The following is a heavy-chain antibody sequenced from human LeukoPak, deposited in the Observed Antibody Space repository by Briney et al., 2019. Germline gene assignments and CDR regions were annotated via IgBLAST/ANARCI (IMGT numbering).Heavy chain of an antibody. CDR1: GFTFNNFA. Sequence: GSLRLSWAASGFTFNNFAMSWVRQAPGKGLQWVSAISGSGGSTYYADSVRGRFTISRDNSKNTLYLQMNNLRAEDTALYYRAKDVTDISGAFHIWGQGTMVTVSS. CDR2: ISGSGGST. J-gene: IGHJ3*02. CDR3: AKDVTDISGAFHI. D-gene: IGHD5-12*01. V-gene: IGHV3-23*01.